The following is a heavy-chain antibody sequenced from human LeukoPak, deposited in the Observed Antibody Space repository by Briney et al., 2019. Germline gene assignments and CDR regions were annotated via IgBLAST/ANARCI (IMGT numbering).Heavy chain of an antibody. V-gene: IGHV4-61*08. CDR3: ARGGYYGSGSYSPAKGYFDY. D-gene: IGHD3-10*01. CDR2: IYYSGST. Sequence: SETLSLTCTVSGGSISSGGYYWSWIRQHPGKGLEWIGYIYYSGSTNYNPSLKSRVTISVDTSKNQFSLKLSSVTAADTAVYYCARGGYYGSGSYSPAKGYFDYWGQGTLVTVSS. J-gene: IGHJ4*02. CDR1: GGSISSGGYY.